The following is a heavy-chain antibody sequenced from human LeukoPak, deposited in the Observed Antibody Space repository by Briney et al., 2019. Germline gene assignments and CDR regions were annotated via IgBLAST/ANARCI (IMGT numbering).Heavy chain of an antibody. CDR1: GGSISSYY. Sequence: SETLSLTCTGSGGSISSYYWSWIRQPPGKGLEWIGYIYYSGSTNYNPSLKSRVTISVDTSKNQFSLKLSSVTAADTAVYYCAGCVAGWFDPWGQETLVTVSS. CDR2: IYYSGST. D-gene: IGHD5-12*01. J-gene: IGHJ5*02. CDR3: AGCVAGWFDP. V-gene: IGHV4-59*08.